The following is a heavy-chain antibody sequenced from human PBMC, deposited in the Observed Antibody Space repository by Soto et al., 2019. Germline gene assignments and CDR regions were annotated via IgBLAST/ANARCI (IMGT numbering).Heavy chain of an antibody. CDR2: MSSDGSNK. V-gene: IGHV3-30*18. CDR1: GFTFSSYG. CDR3: AKAFHPVRIAAACHGRGVHYYYGMDV. Sequence: QVQLVESGGGVVQPGRSLRLSCAASGFTFSSYGMHWVRQAPGKGLEWLAVMSSDGSNKYYADSVKGRFTISRDNSKNTLYLPMNSLRAEDTAVYYGAKAFHPVRIAAACHGRGVHYYYGMDVWGQGTTVTVSS. J-gene: IGHJ6*02. D-gene: IGHD6-13*01.